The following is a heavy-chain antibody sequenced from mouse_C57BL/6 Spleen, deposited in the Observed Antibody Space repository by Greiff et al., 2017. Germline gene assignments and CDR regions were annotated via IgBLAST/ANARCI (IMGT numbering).Heavy chain of an antibody. CDR2: INPNNGGT. J-gene: IGHJ4*01. V-gene: IGHV1-18*01. Sequence: EVQLQQSGPELVKPGASVKIPCKASGYTFTDYNMDWVKQSHGKSLEWIGDINPNNGGTIYNQKFKGKATLTVDKSSSTAYMELRSLTSEDTAVYYCARLFDAAMDYWSQGTSVTISS. D-gene: IGHD1-1*01. CDR3: ARLFDAAMDY. CDR1: GYTFTDYN.